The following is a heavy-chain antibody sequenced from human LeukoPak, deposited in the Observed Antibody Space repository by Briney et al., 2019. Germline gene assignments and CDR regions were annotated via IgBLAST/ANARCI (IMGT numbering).Heavy chain of an antibody. V-gene: IGHV4-4*02. CDR2: VNLQGST. CDR3: AREGGPYRPLDY. Sequence: SETLSLTCVVSGGXITNTNYWTWVRQPPGKGLERIGEVNLQGSTNYNPSLMGRVAISLDTSENHISLQLTSVTAADTAVYYCAREGGPYRPLDYSGQGTLVTVSS. J-gene: IGHJ4*02. CDR1: GGXITNTNY.